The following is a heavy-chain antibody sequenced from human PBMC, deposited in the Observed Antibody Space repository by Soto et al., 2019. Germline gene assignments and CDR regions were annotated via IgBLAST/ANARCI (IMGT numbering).Heavy chain of an antibody. J-gene: IGHJ5*02. D-gene: IGHD4-17*01. CDR3: AHWGPYDYGEKNWFDP. CDR1: GFSLSTSGVG. CDR2: IYWDDDK. V-gene: IGHV2-5*02. Sequence: SGPTLVKPTQTLTLTCTFSGFSLSTSGVGVGWIRQPPGKALEWLALIYWDDDKRYSPSLKSRLTITKDTSKNQVVLTMTNMDPVDTATYYCAHWGPYDYGEKNWFDPWGQGTLVTVSS.